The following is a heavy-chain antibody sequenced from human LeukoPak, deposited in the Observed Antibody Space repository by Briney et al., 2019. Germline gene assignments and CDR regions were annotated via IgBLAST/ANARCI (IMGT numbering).Heavy chain of an antibody. D-gene: IGHD3-3*01. CDR3: AKVIVAILGVDAFDV. V-gene: IGHV3-23*01. Sequence: GGSLGLSCAGSEFTFNNYAMSWVRQAPGKGLEWVSGLSGSGGSTSYTDSVKGRFTISRDNSKNTLYLQMNSLRAEDTAVYYCAKVIVAILGVDAFDVWGQGTVVTVSS. CDR2: LSGSGGST. J-gene: IGHJ3*01. CDR1: EFTFNNYA.